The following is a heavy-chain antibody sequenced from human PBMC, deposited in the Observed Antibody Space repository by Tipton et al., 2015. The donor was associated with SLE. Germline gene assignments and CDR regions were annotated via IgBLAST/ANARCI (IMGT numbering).Heavy chain of an antibody. D-gene: IGHD6-25*01. CDR3: AKGSGYHKYFLDS. V-gene: IGHV3-21*01. CDR1: GFTFSSYS. CDR2: IDSTSSYI. Sequence: SLRLSCAASGFTFSSYSMHWVRQAPGKGLEWVSSIDSTSSYIYQTDSVKGRFTVSRDNSKNTLYLQLNSLKAEDTAMYYCAKGSGYHKYFLDSWGQGTLVTVSS. J-gene: IGHJ5*01.